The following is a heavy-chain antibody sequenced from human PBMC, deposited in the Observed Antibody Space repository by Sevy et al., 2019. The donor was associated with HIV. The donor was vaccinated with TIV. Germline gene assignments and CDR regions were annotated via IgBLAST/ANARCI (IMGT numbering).Heavy chain of an antibody. D-gene: IGHD1-26*01. CDR1: GFTFSSYT. V-gene: IGHV3-30*14. J-gene: IGHJ4*02. CDR2: ISYDGSRK. CDR3: ARDLALSGSYSWLAY. Sequence: GGSLRLSCAASGFTFSSYTMHWVRQAPGKGLEWVAFISYDGSRKYYADSVKGRFTISRDNSKNTLYLQMNNLRAKDTAVFYCARDLALSGSYSWLAYWGQGTLVTVS.